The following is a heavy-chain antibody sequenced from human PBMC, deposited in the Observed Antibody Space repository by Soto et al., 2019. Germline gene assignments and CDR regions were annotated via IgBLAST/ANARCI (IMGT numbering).Heavy chain of an antibody. V-gene: IGHV3-33*01. D-gene: IGHD2-21*01. CDR1: GFIFSAYG. CDR3: ARCKQKVIHCAMDV. J-gene: IGHJ6*02. Sequence: QVHLVQWGGGAVQPGRSLRVSCSTSGFIFSAYGMHWVRQAPGKGLEWVAFINYDGSSKFYGDSVKGRFTISRDNSKNMLYLQLNSLRGEDTAIYYCARCKQKVIHCAMDVWGQGATVTVTS. CDR2: INYDGSSK.